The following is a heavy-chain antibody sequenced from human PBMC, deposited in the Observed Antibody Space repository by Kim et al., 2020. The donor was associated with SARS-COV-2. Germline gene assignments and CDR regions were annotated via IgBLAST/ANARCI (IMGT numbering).Heavy chain of an antibody. J-gene: IGHJ4*02. CDR3: ARVDSGYDNNYFDY. Sequence: ADTVKGRFSSSRSNSKNTLFLQMNGLRAEDTAMYYCARVDSGYDNNYFDYWGQGTLVTVSS. D-gene: IGHD5-12*01. V-gene: IGHV3-33*01.